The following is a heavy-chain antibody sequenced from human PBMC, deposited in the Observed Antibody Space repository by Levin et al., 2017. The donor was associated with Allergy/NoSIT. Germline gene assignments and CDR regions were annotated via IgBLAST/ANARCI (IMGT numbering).Heavy chain of an antibody. Sequence: GGSLRLSCAASGFTFSSYGMHWVRQAPGKGLEWVAVIWYDGSNKYYADSVKGRFTISRDNSKNTLYLQMNSLRAEDTAVYYCARDHKQWGSYLGVDDAFDIWGQGTMVTVSS. J-gene: IGHJ3*02. V-gene: IGHV3-33*01. CDR2: IWYDGSNK. D-gene: IGHD3-16*01. CDR3: ARDHKQWGSYLGVDDAFDI. CDR1: GFTFSSYG.